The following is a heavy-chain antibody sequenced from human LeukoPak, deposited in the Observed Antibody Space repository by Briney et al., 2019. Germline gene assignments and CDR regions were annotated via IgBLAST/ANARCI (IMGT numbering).Heavy chain of an antibody. CDR3: ARGLQGTVTYYYYYGMDV. CDR2: ISGSGGST. CDR1: GFTFSNYA. J-gene: IGHJ6*02. V-gene: IGHV3-23*01. Sequence: PGGSLRLSCAASGFTFSNYAMSWVRQAPGKGLEWASAISGSGGSTYYADSVKGRFTISRDNSKNTLYLQMNSLRAEDTAVYYCARGLQGTVTYYYYYGMDVWGQGTTVTVSS. D-gene: IGHD4-17*01.